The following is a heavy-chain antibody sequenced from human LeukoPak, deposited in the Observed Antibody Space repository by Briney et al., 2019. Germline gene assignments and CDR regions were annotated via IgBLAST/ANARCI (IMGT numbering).Heavy chain of an antibody. CDR2: IIPIFGTA. CDR3: ARTLDIVVVPAASYYYYGMDV. CDR1: GGTFSSYA. D-gene: IGHD2-2*01. J-gene: IGHJ6*02. V-gene: IGHV1-69*13. Sequence: SVKVSCKASGGTFSSYAISWVRRAPGQGLEWMGGIIPIFGTANYAQKFQGRVTITADESTSTAYMELSSLRSEDTAVYYCARTLDIVVVPAASYYYYGMDVWGQGTTVTVSS.